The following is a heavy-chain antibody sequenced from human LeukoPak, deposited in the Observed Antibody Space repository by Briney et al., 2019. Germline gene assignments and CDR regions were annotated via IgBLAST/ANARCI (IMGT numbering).Heavy chain of an antibody. CDR3: ARDLHHGAFDY. Sequence: GGSLRLSCAASGFTFSSYSMNWVRQAPGKGLEWVSSISSSSSYIYYADSVKGRFTISRDNAKNSLYLQMNSLRAEDTAVYYCARDLHHGAFDYWGQGTLVTVSS. V-gene: IGHV3-21*01. D-gene: IGHD4-17*01. CDR1: GFTFSSYS. J-gene: IGHJ4*02. CDR2: ISSSSSYI.